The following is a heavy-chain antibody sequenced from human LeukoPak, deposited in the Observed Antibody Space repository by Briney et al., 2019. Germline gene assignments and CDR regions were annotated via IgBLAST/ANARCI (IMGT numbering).Heavy chain of an antibody. CDR3: AKYYYDSSGYYTQTFDY. CDR2: ISGSGGST. V-gene: IGHV3-23*01. Sequence: PGGSLRLSCAASGFTFSSYAMSWVRQAPGKGLEWVSAISGSGGSTYYADSVKGRFTISRDNSKNTLYLQMNSLRAEDTAVYYCAKYYYDSSGYYTQTFDYWGQGTLVTVSS. D-gene: IGHD3-22*01. J-gene: IGHJ4*02. CDR1: GFTFSSYA.